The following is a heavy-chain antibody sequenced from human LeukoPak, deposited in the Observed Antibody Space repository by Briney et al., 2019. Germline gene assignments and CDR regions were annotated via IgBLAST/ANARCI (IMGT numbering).Heavy chain of an antibody. Sequence: GASVKVSCKASGYTFTGYYMHWVRQAPGQGLEWMGWINPNSGGTNYAQKFQGRVTMTRDTSISTAYMEPSRLRSDDTAVYYCARGGYDFWSGIFDYWGQGTLVTVSS. D-gene: IGHD3-3*01. CDR3: ARGGYDFWSGIFDY. CDR2: INPNSGGT. V-gene: IGHV1-2*02. CDR1: GYTFTGYY. J-gene: IGHJ4*02.